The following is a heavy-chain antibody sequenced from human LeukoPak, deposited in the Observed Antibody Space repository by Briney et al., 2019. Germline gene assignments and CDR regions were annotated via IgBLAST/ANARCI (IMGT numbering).Heavy chain of an antibody. J-gene: IGHJ6*03. Sequence: PGGSLRLSCAASGFTFSNYGMSWVRQAPGKGLEWVSGISGSGDSTFYADSVKGQFTISRDNSKNTLYLQMNSLRAEDTAVYYCAKAMRSNSYYYYYYMDVWGKGTTVTVSS. CDR2: ISGSGDST. V-gene: IGHV3-23*01. CDR1: GFTFSNYG. CDR3: AKAMRSNSYYYYYYMDV. D-gene: IGHD1-26*01.